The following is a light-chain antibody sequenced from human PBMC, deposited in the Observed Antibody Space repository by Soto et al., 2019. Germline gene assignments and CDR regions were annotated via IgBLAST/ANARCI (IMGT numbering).Light chain of an antibody. V-gene: IGLV1-44*01. Sequence: QSALTQPPSASGTPGQRVTISCSGSSSNIGSKPVNWYQQLPGAAPKLLIHNTNQRPSGVPDRFSGSKSGTSASLAISGLQSDDEAHYYCAAWDDSLNGLVFGGGTKLTVL. CDR3: AAWDDSLNGLV. CDR2: NTN. CDR1: SSNIGSKP. J-gene: IGLJ2*01.